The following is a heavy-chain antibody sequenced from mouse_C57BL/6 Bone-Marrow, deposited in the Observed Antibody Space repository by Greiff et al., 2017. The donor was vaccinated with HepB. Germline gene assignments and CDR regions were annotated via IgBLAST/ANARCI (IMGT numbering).Heavy chain of an antibody. CDR1: GYTFTSYW. J-gene: IGHJ2*01. D-gene: IGHD2-1*01. CDR2: IYPSDSET. Sequence: VQLQQPGAELVRPGSSVKLSCKASGYTFTSYWMDWVKQRPGQGLEWIGNIYPSDSETHYNQKFKDKATLTVDKSSSTAYMQLSSLTSEDSAVYYCARRAIYYGNYEGVDFDYWGQGTTLTVSS. CDR3: ARRAIYYGNYEGVDFDY. V-gene: IGHV1-61*01.